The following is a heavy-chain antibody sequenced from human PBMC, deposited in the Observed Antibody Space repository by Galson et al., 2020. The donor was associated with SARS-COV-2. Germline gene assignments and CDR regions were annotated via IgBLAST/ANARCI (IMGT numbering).Heavy chain of an antibody. Sequence: ASVKVSCKASGYIFTDYDIHWVRQAAGQGPEWMGWMSANSGYTGYAEKFQGRVSMTRSTSIRTAYMELSSLRSDDSAVYYCARSSAWSHFDYWGQGSLVIVSS. CDR1: GYIFTDYD. CDR2: MSANSGYT. D-gene: IGHD6-19*01. V-gene: IGHV1-8*01. J-gene: IGHJ4*02. CDR3: ARSSAWSHFDY.